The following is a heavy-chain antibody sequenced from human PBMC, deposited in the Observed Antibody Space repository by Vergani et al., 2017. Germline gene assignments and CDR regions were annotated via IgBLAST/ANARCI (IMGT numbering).Heavy chain of an antibody. CDR2: VNHGGST. V-gene: IGHV4-34*01. CDR1: GGSFSDYY. J-gene: IGHJ4*02. CDR3: ASIARAPTRRNPPPNY. Sequence: QVQLQEWGAGLLKTSETLSLTCGVSGGSFSDYYWSWIRQAPGMGLEWIGEVNHGGSTNYNPSLKSRVTISVDTSKNQFSLQLTSFTAADSALYFCASIARAPTRRNPPPNYWGQGILVTVAS. D-gene: IGHD3-16*02.